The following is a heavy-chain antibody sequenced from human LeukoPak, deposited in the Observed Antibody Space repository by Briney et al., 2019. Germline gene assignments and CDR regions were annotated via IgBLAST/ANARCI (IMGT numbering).Heavy chain of an antibody. CDR3: ARRTTVTIPFGY. CDR1: GFTVSNNY. CDR2: INHSGST. J-gene: IGHJ4*02. D-gene: IGHD4-11*01. V-gene: IGHV4-34*01. Sequence: PGGSLSLSWAASGFTVSNNYMSWVRQPPGKGVEWSGEINHSGSTNYNPSLKSRVTISVDKSKNQFSLKLSSVTAADTAVYYCARRTTVTIPFGYWGQGTLVTVSS.